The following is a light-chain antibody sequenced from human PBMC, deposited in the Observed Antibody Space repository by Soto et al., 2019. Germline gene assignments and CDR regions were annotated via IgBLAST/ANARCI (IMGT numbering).Light chain of an antibody. CDR1: SSDVGSYNY. J-gene: IGLJ1*01. Sequence: QSALTQPASVSGSPGQSITISCTGTSSDVGSYNYVSWYQQHPGKAPKLMIYGVSNRPSGVSNRFSGSKSGNTASLTISGLQAEDEADYYCNSYTGSSTPYVFGTGTKLTVL. CDR3: NSYTGSSTPYV. V-gene: IGLV2-14*03. CDR2: GVS.